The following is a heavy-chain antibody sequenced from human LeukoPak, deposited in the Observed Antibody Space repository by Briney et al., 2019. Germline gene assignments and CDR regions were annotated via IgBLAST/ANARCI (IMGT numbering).Heavy chain of an antibody. V-gene: IGHV3-9*03. J-gene: IGHJ4*02. CDR3: AKDLGAAGTDYYFDY. CDR1: GFTFDDYA. D-gene: IGHD6-13*01. CDR2: ISWNSGSI. Sequence: GGSLRLSCAASGFTFDDYAMHWVRQAPGKGLEWVSGISWNSGSIGYADSVKGRFTISRDNAKNSLYLQMNSLRAEDMALYYCAKDLGAAGTDYYFDYWGQGTLVTVSS.